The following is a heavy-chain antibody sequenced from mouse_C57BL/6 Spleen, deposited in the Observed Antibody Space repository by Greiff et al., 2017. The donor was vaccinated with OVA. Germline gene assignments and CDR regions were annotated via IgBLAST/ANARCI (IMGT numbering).Heavy chain of an antibody. V-gene: IGHV1-50*01. Sequence: QVQLQQPGAELVKPGASVKLSCKASGYTFTSYWMQWVKQRHGQGLEWIGEIDPSDSYTNYNQKFKGKATLTVDTSSSTAYMQLSSLTSGDSAVYYCAFTTVVSYYFDYWGQGTTLTVSS. CDR2: IDPSDSYT. J-gene: IGHJ2*01. CDR3: AFTTVVSYYFDY. D-gene: IGHD1-1*01. CDR1: GYTFTSYW.